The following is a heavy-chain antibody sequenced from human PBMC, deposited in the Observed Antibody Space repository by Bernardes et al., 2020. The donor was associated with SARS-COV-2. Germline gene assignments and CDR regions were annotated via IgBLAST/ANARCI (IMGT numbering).Heavy chain of an antibody. CDR1: GFTFSSYW. J-gene: IGHJ4*02. CDR3: IRGPSDGYGRFEY. V-gene: IGHV3-74*01. D-gene: IGHD5-12*01. Sequence: GSLRLSCAASGFTFSSYWMHWVSQVPGKGLVWVSRINSDGRTTTYADSVKGRFTISRDNAKNTLYLQMNSLRAEDTAVYYCIRGPSDGYGRFEYWGQGILVTVSS. CDR2: INSDGRTT.